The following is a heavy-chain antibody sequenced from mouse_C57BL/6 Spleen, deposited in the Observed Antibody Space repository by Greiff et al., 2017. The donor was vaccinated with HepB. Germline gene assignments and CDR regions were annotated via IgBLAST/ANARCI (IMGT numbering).Heavy chain of an antibody. J-gene: IGHJ2*01. CDR2: IDPDTGGT. V-gene: IGHV1-15*01. Sequence: VKLLEPGAELVRPGASVTLSCKASGYTFTDYEMHWVKQTPVHGLEWIGAIDPDTGGTDYNQKFKGKAILTADKSSSTAYMELSSLTSEDSAVYYCAGWGWDIFDYWGQGTTLTVSS. D-gene: IGHD4-1*01. CDR3: AGWGWDIFDY. CDR1: GYTFTDYE.